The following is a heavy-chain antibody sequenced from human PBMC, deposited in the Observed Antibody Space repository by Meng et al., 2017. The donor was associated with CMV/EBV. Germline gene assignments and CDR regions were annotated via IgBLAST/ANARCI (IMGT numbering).Heavy chain of an antibody. CDR1: GGSISSYY. J-gene: IGHJ6*02. CDR3: ARYKFGYYYGMDV. Sequence: GSLRLSCTVSGGSISSYYWSWIRQPPGKGLEWIGYIYYSGSTNYNPSLKSRVTISVDTSKNQFSLKLSSVTAADTAVYYCARYKFGYYYGMDVWGQGTTVTVSS. CDR2: IYYSGST. V-gene: IGHV4-59*12. D-gene: IGHD3-3*01.